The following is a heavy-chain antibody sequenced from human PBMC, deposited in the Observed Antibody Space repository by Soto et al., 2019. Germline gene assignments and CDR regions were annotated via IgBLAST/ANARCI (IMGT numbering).Heavy chain of an antibody. CDR1: GGTFSSYA. CDR3: ARDRLDVQLWSHYYGMDV. J-gene: IGHJ6*02. CDR2: IIPIFGTA. V-gene: IGHV1-69*12. D-gene: IGHD5-18*01. Sequence: QVQLVQSGAEVKKPGSSVKVSCKASGGTFSSYAISWVRQAPGQGLEWMGGIIPIFGTANYAQKFQGRVTITADESTSTAYMELSSLRSEDTAVYYCARDRLDVQLWSHYYGMDVWGQGTTVTVSS.